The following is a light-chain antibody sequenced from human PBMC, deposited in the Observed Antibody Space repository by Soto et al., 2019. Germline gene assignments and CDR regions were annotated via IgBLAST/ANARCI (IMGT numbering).Light chain of an antibody. Sequence: DIQMTQSPSSLSASVGDRVTITCRASQSIRNDLGWYQQKPGKAPKRLIYAASTLQTGVPARFSGTGSGKEFLLTISSLQPEDFATYYCQHKNSYLALNFGGRTKVEIK. J-gene: IGKJ4*01. CDR1: QSIRND. CDR3: QHKNSYLALN. CDR2: AAS. V-gene: IGKV1-17*01.